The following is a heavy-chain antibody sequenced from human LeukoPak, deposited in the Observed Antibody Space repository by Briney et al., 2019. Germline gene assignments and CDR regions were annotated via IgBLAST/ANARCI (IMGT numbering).Heavy chain of an antibody. J-gene: IGHJ5*02. Sequence: ASVKVSCKASGYTFTGYYVHWVRQAPGQGLEWMGWINPNSGGTNYAQKFQGRVTMTRDTSISTAYMELSRLRSDDTAVYYCARPTRSSRGYSYGSVPNWFDPWGQGTLVTVSS. CDR3: ARPTRSSRGYSYGSVPNWFDP. D-gene: IGHD5-18*01. CDR2: INPNSGGT. CDR1: GYTFTGYY. V-gene: IGHV1-2*02.